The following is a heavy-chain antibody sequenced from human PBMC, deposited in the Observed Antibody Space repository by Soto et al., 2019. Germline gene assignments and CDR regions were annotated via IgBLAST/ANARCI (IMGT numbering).Heavy chain of an antibody. CDR3: AESISSWYVGYFDY. CDR2: ISGSGGST. D-gene: IGHD6-13*01. Sequence: GGSLRLSCAASGFPFSSYAMSWVRQAPGKGLEWVSAISGSGGSTYYADSVKGRFTISRDNSKNTLYLQMNSLRAEDTAVYYCAESISSWYVGYFDYWGQGTLVTVSS. CDR1: GFPFSSYA. V-gene: IGHV3-23*01. J-gene: IGHJ4*02.